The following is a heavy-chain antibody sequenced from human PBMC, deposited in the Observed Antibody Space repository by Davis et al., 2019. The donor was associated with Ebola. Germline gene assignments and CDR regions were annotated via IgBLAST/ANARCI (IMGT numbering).Heavy chain of an antibody. CDR2: INHSGST. CDR3: ARYYNWNYVSDY. D-gene: IGHD1-7*01. J-gene: IGHJ4*02. Sequence: PSETLSLTCAVYGGSFSGYYWSWIRQPPGKGLEWIGEINHSGSTNYNPSLKSRVTISVDTSKNQFSLKLSSVTAADTAVYYCARYYNWNYVSDYWGQGTLVTVSS. CDR1: GGSFSGYY. V-gene: IGHV4-34*01.